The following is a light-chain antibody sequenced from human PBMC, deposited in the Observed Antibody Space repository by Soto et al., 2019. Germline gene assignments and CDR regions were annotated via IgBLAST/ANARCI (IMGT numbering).Light chain of an antibody. V-gene: IGKV2-28*01. CDR2: LGS. CDR1: ESILHSNGYKY. Sequence: DIVMPQSPLSLPVPPGELAPVSGSSGESILHSNGYKYLDWYLQKXGQSPQXLIYLGSNRASGVPDRFRGSGSVTEYTLDITGLKPEDFETYYCLQYYNFSWTFGQGTKVDIK. CDR3: LQYYNFSWT. J-gene: IGKJ1*01.